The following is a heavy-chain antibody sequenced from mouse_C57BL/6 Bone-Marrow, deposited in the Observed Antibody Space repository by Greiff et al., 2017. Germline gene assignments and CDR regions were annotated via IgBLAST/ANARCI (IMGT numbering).Heavy chain of an antibody. Sequence: VQLVESGPGLVQPSQSMSITCTVSGFSLTSYGVHWVRQPPGKGLEWLGVIWSGGSTDYNAAFISRLSISKDNSKSQVFFKMNSLQADDTDIYYCAKNSDGYYPYYFDYWGQGTTLTVSS. J-gene: IGHJ2*01. CDR1: GFSLTSYG. CDR3: AKNSDGYYPYYFDY. D-gene: IGHD2-3*01. V-gene: IGHV2-4*01. CDR2: IWSGGST.